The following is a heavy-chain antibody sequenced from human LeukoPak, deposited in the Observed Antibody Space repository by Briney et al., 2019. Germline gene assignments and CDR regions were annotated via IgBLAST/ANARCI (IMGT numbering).Heavy chain of an antibody. D-gene: IGHD6-6*01. CDR3: ARGDSSSPSFDY. V-gene: IGHV3-53*05. Sequence: GSLRLSCAASGFTVSSNYMSWVRQAPGKGLEWVSVIYSGGSTYYADSVKGRFTISRDNSKNTLYLQMNSLRSEDTAVYYCARGDSSSPSFDYWGQGTLVTVSS. J-gene: IGHJ4*02. CDR2: IYSGGST. CDR1: GFTVSSNY.